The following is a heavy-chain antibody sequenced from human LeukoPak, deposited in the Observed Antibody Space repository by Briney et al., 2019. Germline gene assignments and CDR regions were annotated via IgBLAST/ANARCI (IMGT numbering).Heavy chain of an antibody. Sequence: GGSLRLSCAASGFTFSSYGMHWVRQAPGKGLEWVAFIRYDGSNKHYADSVKGRFTISRDNSKNTLYLQMNSLRAEDTAVYYCAKNPLTITLYYYMDVWGKGTTVTVSS. J-gene: IGHJ6*03. V-gene: IGHV3-30*02. D-gene: IGHD5-12*01. CDR2: IRYDGSNK. CDR1: GFTFSSYG. CDR3: AKNPLTITLYYYMDV.